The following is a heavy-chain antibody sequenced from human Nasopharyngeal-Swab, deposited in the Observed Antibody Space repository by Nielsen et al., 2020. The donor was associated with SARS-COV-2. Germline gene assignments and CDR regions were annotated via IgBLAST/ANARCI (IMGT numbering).Heavy chain of an antibody. Sequence: GESLQISCADSGFTFNTYSMIWVRQVPGKGLEWVGRIKSKIEGGTTNYAAPVKGRFTISRDDSKTTLYLQMNSLKTEDTAVYYCTTDRAGYYDLLTGFDYSHYFGMDVWGQGTTVTVSS. CDR2: IKSKIEGGTT. CDR3: TTDRAGYYDLLTGFDYSHYFGMDV. V-gene: IGHV3-15*01. D-gene: IGHD3-9*01. J-gene: IGHJ6*02. CDR1: GFTFNTYS.